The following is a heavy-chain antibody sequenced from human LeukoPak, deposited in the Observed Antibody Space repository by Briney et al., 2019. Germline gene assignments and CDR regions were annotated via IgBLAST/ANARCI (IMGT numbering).Heavy chain of an antibody. Sequence: ASVQVSCMASGYTFTGYYLQWVRQAPGQGLEWMGWSNPNSGVSNYARKFQGRVTLTRDTSITTAYMELSRLNSNDTAVYYCAKDVSRSRDYWGQGTLVTVSS. D-gene: IGHD2-8*01. J-gene: IGHJ4*02. CDR3: AKDVSRSRDY. CDR2: SNPNSGVS. CDR1: GYTFTGYY. V-gene: IGHV1-2*02.